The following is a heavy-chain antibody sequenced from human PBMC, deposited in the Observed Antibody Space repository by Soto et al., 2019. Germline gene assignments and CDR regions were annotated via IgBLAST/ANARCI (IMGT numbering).Heavy chain of an antibody. J-gene: IGHJ4*02. CDR1: GYTFTIYD. Sequence: AAVKVSCKASGYTFTIYDINCVLQAPLQGLDGMGCISAYTGNTNYAQKLQGRVTMTTDTSTSTAYMELRSLRPDDTAVYYCAKSFFYDSSGYPTLFDYWGQGTRGTSPQ. CDR2: ISAYTGNT. V-gene: IGHV1-18*04. CDR3: AKSFFYDSSGYPTLFDY. D-gene: IGHD3-22*01.